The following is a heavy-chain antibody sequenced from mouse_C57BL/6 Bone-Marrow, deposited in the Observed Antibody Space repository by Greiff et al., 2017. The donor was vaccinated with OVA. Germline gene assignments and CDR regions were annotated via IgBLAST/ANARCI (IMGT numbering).Heavy chain of an antibody. J-gene: IGHJ2*01. Sequence: VHVKQSGPVLVKPGASVKMSCKASGYTFTDYYMNWVKQSHGKSLEWIGVINPYNGGTSYNQKFKGKATLTVDKSSSTAYMELNSLTSEDSAVYYCATNYYGSSYVYWGQGTTLTVSS. CDR2: INPYNGGT. D-gene: IGHD1-1*01. CDR3: ATNYYGSSYVY. V-gene: IGHV1-19*01. CDR1: GYTFTDYY.